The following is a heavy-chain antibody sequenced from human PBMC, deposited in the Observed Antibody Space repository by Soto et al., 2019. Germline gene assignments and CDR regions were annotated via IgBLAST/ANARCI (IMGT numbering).Heavy chain of an antibody. D-gene: IGHD3-10*01. Sequence: GASVKVSCKASGGTFSSYAISWVRQAPGQGLEWMGGIIPIFGIANYAQKFQGRVTITADESTSTAYMELSSLRSEDTAVYYCARIMVRGVPIDYWGQGTLVTVSS. CDR3: ARIMVRGVPIDY. CDR1: GGTFSSYA. CDR2: IIPIFGIA. V-gene: IGHV1-69*13. J-gene: IGHJ4*02.